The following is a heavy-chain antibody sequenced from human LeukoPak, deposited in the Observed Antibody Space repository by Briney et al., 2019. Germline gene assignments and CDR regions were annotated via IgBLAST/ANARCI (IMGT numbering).Heavy chain of an antibody. CDR1: GFTFSDYY. V-gene: IGHV3-11*01. Sequence: GGSLRLSCAASGFTFSDYYMSWIRQAPGKGLEWVSYISSICSTIYYADSVKGRFTISRDNAKNSLYLQMNSLRAEDTDVYYCARGSPYSSSWFYYYYYYMDVWGKGTTVTISS. CDR3: ARGSPYSSSWFYYYYYYMDV. CDR2: ISSICSTI. D-gene: IGHD6-13*01. J-gene: IGHJ6*03.